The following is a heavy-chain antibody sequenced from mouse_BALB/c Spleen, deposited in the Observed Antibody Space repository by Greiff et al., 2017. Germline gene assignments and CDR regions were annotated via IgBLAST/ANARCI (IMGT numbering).Heavy chain of an antibody. D-gene: IGHD1-1*01. CDR1: GYTFTSYW. J-gene: IGHJ1*01. Sequence: LQQSGSELVRPGASVKLSCKASGYTFTSYWMHWVKQRPGQGLEWIGNIYPGSGSTNYDEKFKSKATLTVDTSSSTAYMQLSSLTSEDSAVYYCTRFYGSSDFDVWGAGTTVTVSA. CDR2: IYPGSGST. V-gene: IGHV1S22*01. CDR3: TRFYGSSDFDV.